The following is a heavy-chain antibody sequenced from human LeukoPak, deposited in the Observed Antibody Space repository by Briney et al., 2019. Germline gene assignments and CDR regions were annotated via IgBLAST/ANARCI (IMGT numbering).Heavy chain of an antibody. Sequence: GGSLRLSCAASGFTFRSFWMSWVRQAPGKGLEWAANINQDGSEKYYVDSLKGRFTISRDNAKNSLYLQINSLRAEDTAVYYCARDIVPPGIFWDYWGQGTLVTVSS. D-gene: IGHD1-26*01. CDR1: GFTFRSFW. V-gene: IGHV3-7*05. J-gene: IGHJ4*02. CDR2: INQDGSEK. CDR3: ARDIVPPGIFWDY.